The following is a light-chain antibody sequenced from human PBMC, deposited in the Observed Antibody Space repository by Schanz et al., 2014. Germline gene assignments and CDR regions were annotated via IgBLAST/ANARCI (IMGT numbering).Light chain of an antibody. CDR3: QQYGSSPLMCT. J-gene: IGKJ2*02. Sequence: EVVMTQSPVTLSVSPGERATLSCRASQSVRSNLAWYQQKPGQAPRLLIYDASNRATGIPDRFSGSGSGTDFTLTITRLEPEDFAVYYCQQYGSSPLMCTFGQGTKLEIK. V-gene: IGKV3-20*01. CDR1: QSVRSN. CDR2: DAS.